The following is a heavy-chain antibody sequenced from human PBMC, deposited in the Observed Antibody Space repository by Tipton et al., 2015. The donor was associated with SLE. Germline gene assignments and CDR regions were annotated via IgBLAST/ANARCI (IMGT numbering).Heavy chain of an antibody. V-gene: IGHV4-34*01. CDR2: VFHSGST. CDR1: GYSIRYGYF. J-gene: IGHJ6*02. Sequence: TLSLTCVVSGYSIRYGYFWSWIRQPPGKGLEWIGEVFHSGSTNYNPSLKSRVTISVDTSKNQFSLILTSVTAADAAFYYCARGYRGMDVWGQGTTVTV. CDR3: ARGYRGMDV.